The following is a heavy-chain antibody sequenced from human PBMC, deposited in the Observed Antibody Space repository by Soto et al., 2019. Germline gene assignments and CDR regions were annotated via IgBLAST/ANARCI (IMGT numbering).Heavy chain of an antibody. Sequence: QVQLVESGGGVVQPERSLRLSCAASGFTFSNYAMHWVRQAPGEGLEWVAVISYDGSNRDYADSVEGRFTISRDNSKNTLYLQMNSLRPEDTAVYYCARADNWKPQDYWGQGTLVTVSS. D-gene: IGHD1-20*01. J-gene: IGHJ4*02. CDR2: ISYDGSNR. V-gene: IGHV3-30-3*01. CDR3: ARADNWKPQDY. CDR1: GFTFSNYA.